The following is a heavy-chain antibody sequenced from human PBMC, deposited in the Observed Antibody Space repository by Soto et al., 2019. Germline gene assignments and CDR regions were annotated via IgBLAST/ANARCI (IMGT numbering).Heavy chain of an antibody. Sequence: EVQLVESGGGLVKPGGSLRLSCAASGFTFSSYSMNWVRQAPGKGLEWVSSISSSSSYIYYADSVKGRFTISRDNAKNSMYLQMNSLRAEDTAVYYCARDLSLGYCISTSCYGDYYHGMDVWGQGPTVTVSS. V-gene: IGHV3-21*01. CDR2: ISSSSSYI. J-gene: IGHJ6*02. D-gene: IGHD2-2*01. CDR1: GFTFSSYS. CDR3: ARDLSLGYCISTSCYGDYYHGMDV.